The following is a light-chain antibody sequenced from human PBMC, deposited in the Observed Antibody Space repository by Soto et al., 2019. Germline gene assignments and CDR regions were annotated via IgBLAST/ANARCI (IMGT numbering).Light chain of an antibody. CDR1: QDISNY. V-gene: IGKV1-33*01. CDR3: QQYDNLPPYT. Sequence: DIQMTQSPSSLSASVGDRVTITCQASQDISNYLNWYQQKPGKAPKLLIYDASNLETGDPSRFXGSGSGTYFTFTISSLQPEDIATYHCQQYDNLPPYTFGQGTKLQIK. CDR2: DAS. J-gene: IGKJ2*01.